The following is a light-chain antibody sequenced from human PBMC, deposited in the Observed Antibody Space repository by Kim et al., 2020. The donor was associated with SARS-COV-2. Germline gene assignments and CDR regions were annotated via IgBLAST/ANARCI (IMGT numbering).Light chain of an antibody. CDR3: SSYTSSSTLL. Sequence: RSITISCTGTSSDVGRYNYVFWYQQQPGIAPKLMIYDVSYRPSEISNRFSGSKSGNTASLTISGLQAEDEADYYCSSYTSSSTLLFGTGTKVTVL. CDR1: SSDVGRYNY. CDR2: DVS. V-gene: IGLV2-14*03. J-gene: IGLJ1*01.